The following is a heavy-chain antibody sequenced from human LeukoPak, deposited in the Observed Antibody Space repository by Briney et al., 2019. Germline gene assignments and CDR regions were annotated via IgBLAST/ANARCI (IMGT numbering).Heavy chain of an antibody. Sequence: GASVKVSCKVSGYTLTELSMHWVRQAPGKGLEWMGGFDPEDGETIYAQKFQGRVTMTEDTSTGTAYMELSSLRSEDTAVYYCATGGYCSGGSCYYFDYWGQGTLVTVSS. CDR3: ATGGYCSGGSCYYFDY. D-gene: IGHD2-15*01. CDR2: FDPEDGET. CDR1: GYTLTELS. J-gene: IGHJ4*02. V-gene: IGHV1-24*01.